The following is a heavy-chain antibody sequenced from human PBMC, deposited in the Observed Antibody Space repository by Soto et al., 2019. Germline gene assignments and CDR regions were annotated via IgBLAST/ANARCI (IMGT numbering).Heavy chain of an antibody. CDR2: IKHSGST. CDR1: GGSFSGYY. CDR3: ARDKITGLFDY. Sequence: QVQLQQWGAGLLKPSETLSLTCAVYGGSFSGYYWTWIRQPPGTGLEWIGEIKHSGSTNYNPSLTSRVTLSVDTSKTQFSLQLTSVTAADTAVYYCARDKITGLFDYWGQGTLVTVSS. J-gene: IGHJ4*02. D-gene: IGHD2-8*02. V-gene: IGHV4-34*01.